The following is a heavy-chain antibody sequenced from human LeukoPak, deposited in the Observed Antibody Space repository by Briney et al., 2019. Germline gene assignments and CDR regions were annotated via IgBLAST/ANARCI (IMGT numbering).Heavy chain of an antibody. V-gene: IGHV4-61*01. Sequence: SETLSLTCTVSGYSISSGYYWSWIRQPPGKGPEWIGYIYYSGSTNYNPSLKSRVTISVDTSKNQFSLKLSSVTAADTAVYYCAREEIRSWFDPWGQGTLVTVSS. CDR2: IYYSGST. J-gene: IGHJ5*02. CDR1: GYSISSGYY. CDR3: AREEIRSWFDP. D-gene: IGHD5-24*01.